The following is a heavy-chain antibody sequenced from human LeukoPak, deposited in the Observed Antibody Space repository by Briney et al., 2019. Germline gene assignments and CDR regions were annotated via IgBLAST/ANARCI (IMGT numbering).Heavy chain of an antibody. CDR3: AKDGYSSSSPRNYYMDV. V-gene: IGHV3-33*06. CDR2: IWYDGSNK. CDR1: GFTFSSYG. J-gene: IGHJ6*03. D-gene: IGHD6-6*01. Sequence: PGGSLRLSCGASGFTFSSYGMLWLRQAPGKGLEGVAVIWYDGSNKYYADSVKGRFTISRDNSKNTLYLQMNSLRAEDTAVYYCAKDGYSSSSPRNYYMDVWGKGTTVTVSS.